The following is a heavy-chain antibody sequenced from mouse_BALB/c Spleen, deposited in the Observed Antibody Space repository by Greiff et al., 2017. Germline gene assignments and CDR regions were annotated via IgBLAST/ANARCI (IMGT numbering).Heavy chain of an antibody. V-gene: IGHV10-1*02. D-gene: IGHD4-1*01. J-gene: IGHJ2*01. CDR2: IRSKSNNYAT. Sequence: EVQLVESGGGLVQPKGSLKLSCAASGFTFNTYAMNWVRQAPGKGLEWVARIRSKSNNYATYYADSVKDRFTISRDYSQSMLYLQMNNLKTEDTAMYYCVRGSGTWFAYWGQGTTLTVSS. CDR3: VRGSGTWFAY. CDR1: GFTFNTYA.